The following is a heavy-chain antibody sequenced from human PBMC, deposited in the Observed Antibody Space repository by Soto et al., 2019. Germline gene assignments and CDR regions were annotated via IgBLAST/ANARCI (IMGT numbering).Heavy chain of an antibody. CDR2: IWYDGSNK. CDR1: GFTFSSYG. Sequence: PGGSLRLSCAASGFTFSSYGMHWVRQAPGKGLEWVAVIWYDGSNKYYADSVKGRFTISRDNSKNTLYLQMNSLRAEDTAVYYCARDLGSGYYYYYYGMDVWGQGPTVTVSS. V-gene: IGHV3-33*01. J-gene: IGHJ6*01. CDR3: ARDLGSGYYYYYYGMDV. D-gene: IGHD3-3*01.